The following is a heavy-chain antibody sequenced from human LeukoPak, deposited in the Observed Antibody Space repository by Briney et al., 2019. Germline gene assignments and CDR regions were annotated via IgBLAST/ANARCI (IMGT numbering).Heavy chain of an antibody. V-gene: IGHV3-7*01. CDR2: IKHDGSEK. CDR1: GFTFSNYW. D-gene: IGHD2-2*01. Sequence: GGSLRLSCAASGFTFSNYWMSWVRQAPGKGLEWVANIKHDGSEKYYVDSVKGRFTISRDNAKNSLYLQMNSLRAEDTAVYYCARYCSSSSCHDAFDIWGQGTMVTVSS. CDR3: ARYCSSSSCHDAFDI. J-gene: IGHJ3*02.